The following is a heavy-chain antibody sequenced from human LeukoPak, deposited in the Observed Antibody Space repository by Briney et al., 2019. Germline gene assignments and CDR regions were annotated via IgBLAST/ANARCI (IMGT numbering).Heavy chain of an antibody. CDR2: IDQDGSEK. CDR3: ARDQVGIFDY. D-gene: IGHD1-26*01. J-gene: IGHJ4*02. CDR1: GFTLTSYW. Sequence: PGGSLRLSCAASGFTLTSYWMSWVRQAPGKGLEWVANIDQDGSEKNYVDSVKGRFTISRDNAKKSLYMQLNSLRAEDTAVYYCARDQVGIFDYWGQGTLVTVSS. V-gene: IGHV3-7*01.